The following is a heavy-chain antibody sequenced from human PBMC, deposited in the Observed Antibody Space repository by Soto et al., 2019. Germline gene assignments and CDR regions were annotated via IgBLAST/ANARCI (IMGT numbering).Heavy chain of an antibody. CDR1: GGSVSIGSYF. J-gene: IGHJ3*02. D-gene: IGHD4-17*01. Sequence: SETLSLTCTVSGGSVSIGSYFWSWIRQPPGKGLEWIGYIYYSGSTNYNPSLKSRVTISVNTSKNQFSLKVNSVTAADTAVYYCARDNYGDYGGDAFDIWGQGTMVTVSS. CDR3: ARDNYGDYGGDAFDI. V-gene: IGHV4-61*01. CDR2: IYYSGST.